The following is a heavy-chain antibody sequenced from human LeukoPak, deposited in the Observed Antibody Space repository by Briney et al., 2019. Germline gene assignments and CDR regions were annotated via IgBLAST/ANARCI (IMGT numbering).Heavy chain of an antibody. CDR2: ISYDGSNK. Sequence: GGSLRLSCAASGFTFSSYGMHWVRQAPGKGLEWVAVISYDGSNKYYADSVKGRFTIFRDNAKNSLYMQMNSLRAEDTAVFYCARLIEDDYIWGKYRYIDFWGQGTLVTVSS. J-gene: IGHJ4*02. CDR3: ARLIEDDYIWGKYRYIDF. CDR1: GFTFSSYG. D-gene: IGHD3-16*02. V-gene: IGHV3-30*03.